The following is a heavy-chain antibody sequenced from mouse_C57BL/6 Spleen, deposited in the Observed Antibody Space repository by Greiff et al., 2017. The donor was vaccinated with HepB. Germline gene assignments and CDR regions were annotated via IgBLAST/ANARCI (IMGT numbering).Heavy chain of an antibody. V-gene: IGHV1-81*01. D-gene: IGHD2-2*01. CDR3: ARDGSMVTTGGSAMDY. CDR2: IYPRSGNT. CDR1: GYTFTSYG. Sequence: QVQLKESGAELARPGASVKLSCKASGYTFTSYGISWVKQRTGQGLEWIGEIYPRSGNTYYNEKFKGKATLTADKSSSTAYMELRSLTSEDSAVYFCARDGSMVTTGGSAMDYWGQGTSVTVSS. J-gene: IGHJ4*01.